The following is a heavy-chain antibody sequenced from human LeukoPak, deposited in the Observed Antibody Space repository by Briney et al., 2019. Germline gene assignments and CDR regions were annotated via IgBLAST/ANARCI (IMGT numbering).Heavy chain of an antibody. J-gene: IGHJ3*02. V-gene: IGHV1-46*01. CDR3: ARVVRDILTGYPMAFDI. D-gene: IGHD3-9*01. CDR2: INPSGGST. Sequence: ASVKVSCKASGYTFTSYYMHWVRQAPGQGLEWMGIINPSGGSTSYAQKFQGRVTMTRDTSTSTVYMELSSLRSEDTAVYYCARVVRDILTGYPMAFDIWGQGTMVTVSS. CDR1: GYTFTSYY.